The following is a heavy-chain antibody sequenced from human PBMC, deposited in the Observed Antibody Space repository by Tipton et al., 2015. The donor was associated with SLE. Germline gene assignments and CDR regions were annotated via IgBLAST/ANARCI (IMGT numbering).Heavy chain of an antibody. CDR1: GFTFSSYW. CDR2: INHSGST. D-gene: IGHD6-19*01. J-gene: IGHJ3*02. Sequence: LRLSCAASGFTFSSYWMSWVRQAPGKGLEWIGEINHSGSTNYNPSLKSRVTISVDTSKNQFSLKLSSVTAADTAVYYCARGGRGFSGWYPGAFDIWGQGTMVTVSS. V-gene: IGHV4-34*01. CDR3: ARGGRGFSGWYPGAFDI.